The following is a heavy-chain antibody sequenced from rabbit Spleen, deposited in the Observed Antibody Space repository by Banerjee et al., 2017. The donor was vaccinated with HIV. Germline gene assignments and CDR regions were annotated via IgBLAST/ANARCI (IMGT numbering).Heavy chain of an antibody. V-gene: IGHV1S45*01. CDR3: ARDLAGAIGWNFSL. D-gene: IGHD4-1*01. CDR1: GFSFSDRDV. CDR2: INAATAKP. J-gene: IGHJ6*01. Sequence: QEQLVESGGGLVKPEGSLTLTCKASGFSFSDRDVMCWVRQAPGKGLEWIACINAATAKPVYATWAKGRFTISRTSSTTVTLQMTSLTAADTATYFCARDLAGAIGWNFSLWGPGTLVTVS.